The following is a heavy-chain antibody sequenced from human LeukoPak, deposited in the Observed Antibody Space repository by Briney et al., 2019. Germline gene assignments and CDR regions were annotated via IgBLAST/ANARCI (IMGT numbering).Heavy chain of an antibody. D-gene: IGHD3-10*01. V-gene: IGHV3-7*01. CDR1: GFTFSSYW. J-gene: IGHJ6*03. Sequence: PGGSLRLSCAASGFTFSSYWMSWVRQAPGKGLEWVANIKQDGSEKYYVDSVKGRFTISRDNAKNSLYLQMNSLRAEDTAVYYCARDMAMRRYYYMGVWGKGTTVTVSS. CDR3: ARDMAMRRYYYMGV. CDR2: IKQDGSEK.